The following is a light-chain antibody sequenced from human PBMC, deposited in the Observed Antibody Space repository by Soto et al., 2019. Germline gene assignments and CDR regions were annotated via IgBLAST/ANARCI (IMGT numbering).Light chain of an antibody. CDR1: QIISSN. CDR3: QQYNNWPQFT. V-gene: IGKV3-15*01. Sequence: DIVLTQSPATLSVSLGESVSLSCRASQIISSNLAWYQQKPGQIPRLLIYGASARAAGIPARFSGSGSGTEFTLTISSLQSDDFAVYYCQQYNNWPQFTFGPGTKVDV. CDR2: GAS. J-gene: IGKJ3*01.